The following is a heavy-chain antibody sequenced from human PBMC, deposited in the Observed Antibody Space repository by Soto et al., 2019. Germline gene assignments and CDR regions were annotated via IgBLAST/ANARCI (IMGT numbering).Heavy chain of an antibody. Sequence: QVQLVESGGGVVQPGRSLRLSCAASGFTFSSYGMHWVRQAPGKGLEWVAVISYDGSNKYYADSVKGRFTISRDNSKNALYLQMNSLRAEGTAVYYCAKDLGGASGLGYYWGQGTLVTVSS. CDR1: GFTFSSYG. CDR3: AKDLGGASGLGYY. D-gene: IGHD3-10*01. CDR2: ISYDGSNK. J-gene: IGHJ4*02. V-gene: IGHV3-30*18.